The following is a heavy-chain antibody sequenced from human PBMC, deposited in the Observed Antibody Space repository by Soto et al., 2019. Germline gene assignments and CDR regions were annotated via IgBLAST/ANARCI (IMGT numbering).Heavy chain of an antibody. D-gene: IGHD5-12*01. Sequence: SETLSLTCTVSGGSVTNYYWSWIRQPAGKGLEWIGRIYSSGSTDYNPSLKSRVSMSVDASKNQFSLKLTSVTAADTAVYYCAREGGIVAKIPFDYWGQGTLVTVSS. V-gene: IGHV4-4*07. CDR1: GGSVTNYY. CDR3: AREGGIVAKIPFDY. CDR2: IYSSGST. J-gene: IGHJ4*02.